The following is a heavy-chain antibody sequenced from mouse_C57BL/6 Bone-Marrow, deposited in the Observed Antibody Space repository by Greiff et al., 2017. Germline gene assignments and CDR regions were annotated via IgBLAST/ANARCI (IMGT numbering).Heavy chain of an antibody. CDR3: TTDDYRYAMDY. Sequence: VQLQQSGAELVRPGASVKLSCTASGFNIKDDYMHWVKQRPEQGLEWIGWIDPENGDTEYASKFLGKATITADTSSNTAYLQLSSLTSEDTAVYYCTTDDYRYAMDYWGQGTSVTVSS. CDR2: IDPENGDT. V-gene: IGHV14-4*01. J-gene: IGHJ4*01. D-gene: IGHD2-4*01. CDR1: GFNIKDDY.